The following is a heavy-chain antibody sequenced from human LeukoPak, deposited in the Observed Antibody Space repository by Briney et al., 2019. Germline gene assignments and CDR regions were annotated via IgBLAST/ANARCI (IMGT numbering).Heavy chain of an antibody. J-gene: IGHJ4*02. D-gene: IGHD3-10*01. V-gene: IGHV3-23*01. CDR3: TGNYYGSGSYADFDY. CDR2: ISGSSGNT. CDR1: GFTFSSYA. Sequence: GGSLRLSCAASGFTFSSYAMSWVRQAPGKGLEWVSAISGSSGNTYYADSVKGRFTISRDNSKNTLYLQMDSLKTEDTAVYYCTGNYYGSGSYADFDYWGQGTLVTVSS.